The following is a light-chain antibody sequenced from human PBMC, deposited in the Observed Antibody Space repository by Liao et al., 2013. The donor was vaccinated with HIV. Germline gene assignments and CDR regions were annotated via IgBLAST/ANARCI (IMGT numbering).Light chain of an antibody. CDR2: YDS. CDR3: QAWDSSATVV. J-gene: IGLJ2*01. CDR1: NIGRKS. V-gene: IGLV3-21*01. Sequence: SYELTQPPSVSVAPGKTATITCGGNNIGRKSVHWYQQKPGQAPVLVIHYDSDRPSGIPERFSGSNSGNTATLTISGTQAMDEADYFCQAWDSSATVVFGGGTKVTVL.